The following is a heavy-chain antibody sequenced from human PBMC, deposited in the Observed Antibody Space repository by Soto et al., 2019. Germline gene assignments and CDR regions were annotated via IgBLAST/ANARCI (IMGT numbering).Heavy chain of an antibody. V-gene: IGHV3-21*01. J-gene: IGHJ4*02. CDR3: ARGEQQLAYYFDY. CDR2: ISSSSSYI. CDR1: GFTFSSYS. D-gene: IGHD6-13*01. Sequence: EVQLVESGGGLVKPGGSLRLSCAASGFTFSSYSMNWVRKAPGKGLEWVSSISSSSSYIYYADSVKGRFTISRDNAKNSLYLQMNSLRAEDTAVYYCARGEQQLAYYFDYWGQGTLVTVSS.